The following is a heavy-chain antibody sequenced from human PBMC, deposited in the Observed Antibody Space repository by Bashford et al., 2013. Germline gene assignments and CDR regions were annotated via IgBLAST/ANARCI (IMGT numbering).Heavy chain of an antibody. Sequence: SETLSLTCAVSGGSISSGGYSWSWIRQPPGKGLEWIGYIYHSGSTYYNPSLKSRVTISVDRSKNQFSLKLSSVTAADTAVYYCARGWTTVSPNWFDPWGQGTLVTVSS. D-gene: IGHD4-17*01. V-gene: IGHV4-30-2*01. J-gene: IGHJ5*02. CDR2: IYHSGST. CDR3: ARGWTTVSPNWFDP. CDR1: GGSISSGGYS.